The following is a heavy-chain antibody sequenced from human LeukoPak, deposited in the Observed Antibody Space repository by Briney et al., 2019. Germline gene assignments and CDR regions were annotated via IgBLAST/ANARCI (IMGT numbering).Heavy chain of an antibody. CDR3: AKDFNRNLLDY. D-gene: IGHD1-14*01. Sequence: GGSLRLSCAASGFTFSSYAMHWVRQAPGKGLEWVALISYDGSNKYYADSVKGRFTISRDNSKNTLYLQMNSLRAEDTAVYYCAKDFNRNLLDYWGQGTLVTVSS. CDR1: GFTFSSYA. J-gene: IGHJ4*02. CDR2: ISYDGSNK. V-gene: IGHV3-30*18.